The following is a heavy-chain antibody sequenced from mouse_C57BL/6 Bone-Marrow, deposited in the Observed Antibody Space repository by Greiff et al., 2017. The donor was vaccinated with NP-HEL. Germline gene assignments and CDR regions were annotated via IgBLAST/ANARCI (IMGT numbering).Heavy chain of an antibody. CDR3: ARHPYGYYAMDY. V-gene: IGHV5-12*01. Sequence: EVKVVESGGGLVQPGGSLKLSCAASGFTFSDYYMYWVRQTPEKRLEWVAYISNGGGSTYYPDTVKGRFTISRDNAKNTLYLQMSRLKSEDTAMYYCARHPYGYYAMDYWGQGTSVTVSS. CDR1: GFTFSDYY. D-gene: IGHD1-1*01. CDR2: ISNGGGST. J-gene: IGHJ4*01.